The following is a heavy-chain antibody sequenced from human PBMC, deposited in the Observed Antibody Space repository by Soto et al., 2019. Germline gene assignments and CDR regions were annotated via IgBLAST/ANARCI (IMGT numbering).Heavy chain of an antibody. J-gene: IGHJ6*02. V-gene: IGHV4-31*03. CDR1: GGSISSGGYY. D-gene: IGHD3-10*01. CDR3: ARGPGWRFGEDSYGMDV. CDR2: IYYSGST. Sequence: QVQLQESGPGLVKPSQTLSLTCTVSGGSISSGGYYWSWIRQHPGKGLAWIGYIYYSGSTYYNPSLKSRVTISVDTSKNQFSLKRSSVTAADTAVYYCARGPGWRFGEDSYGMDVWGQGTTVTVSS.